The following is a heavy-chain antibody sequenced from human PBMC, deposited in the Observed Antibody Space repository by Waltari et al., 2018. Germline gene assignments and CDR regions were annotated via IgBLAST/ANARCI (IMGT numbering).Heavy chain of an antibody. D-gene: IGHD3-10*01. V-gene: IGHV4-38-2*02. CDR1: GYSISSGYY. J-gene: IGHJ6*03. CDR2: IYHSGST. Sequence: QVQLQESGPGLVKPSETLSLTCAVSGYSISSGYYWGWIRQPPGKGLEWIGSIYHSGSTYYNPSLKSRVTISVDTSKNQFSLKLSSVTAADTAVYYCARDSGVGRVNYYYYMDVWGKGTTVTISS. CDR3: ARDSGVGRVNYYYYMDV.